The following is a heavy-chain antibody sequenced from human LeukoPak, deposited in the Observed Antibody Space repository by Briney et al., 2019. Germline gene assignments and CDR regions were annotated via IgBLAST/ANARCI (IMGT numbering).Heavy chain of an antibody. Sequence: GGSLRLSCAASGFTFSSYAMSWVRQAPGKGLEWVSVISGSGGSTYYADSVKGRFSISRDNAKNTLHLQMNSLRAEDTAVYYCARVPLGTQQWLESRRGMDVWGQGTTVTVSS. CDR2: ISGSGGST. CDR1: GFTFSSYA. D-gene: IGHD6-19*01. V-gene: IGHV3-23*01. J-gene: IGHJ6*02. CDR3: ARVPLGTQQWLESRRGMDV.